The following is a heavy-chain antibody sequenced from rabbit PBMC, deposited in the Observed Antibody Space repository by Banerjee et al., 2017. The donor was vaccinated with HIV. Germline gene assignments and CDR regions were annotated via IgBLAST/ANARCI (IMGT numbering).Heavy chain of an antibody. CDR1: GFSFSSGYY. Sequence: QEQLVESGGGLVQPEGSLTLTCTASGFSFSSGYYMCWVRQAPGKGLEWVACIFIGSSGSTHYASWAKGRCTISKTSSTTVTLQMTSLTVADTATYFCARSYNSAGGVLDDYLDLWGQGTLVTVS. V-gene: IGHV1S45*01. D-gene: IGHD7-1*01. CDR3: ARSYNSAGGVLDDYLDL. CDR2: IFIGSSGST. J-gene: IGHJ4*01.